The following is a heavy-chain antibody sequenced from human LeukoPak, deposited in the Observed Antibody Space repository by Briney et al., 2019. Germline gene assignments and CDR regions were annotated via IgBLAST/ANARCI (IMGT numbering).Heavy chain of an antibody. D-gene: IGHD3-22*01. CDR1: GFTVSNNY. V-gene: IGHV3-53*05. Sequence: GGSLRLSCAASGFTVSNNYMTWVRQAPGKGPEWVSVIYSGGSTYYADSVKGRFTISRDNSKNTLHLQMNSLRAEDTAPYYCRVYYYDSSGHPSHWYFDLWGRGTLVTVSS. CDR2: IYSGGST. CDR3: RVYYYDSSGHPSHWYFDL. J-gene: IGHJ2*01.